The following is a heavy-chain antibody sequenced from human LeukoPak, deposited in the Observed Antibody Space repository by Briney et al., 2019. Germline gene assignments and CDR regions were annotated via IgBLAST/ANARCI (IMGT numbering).Heavy chain of an antibody. V-gene: IGHV3-21*01. CDR2: FSSSSSYI. CDR3: ARDSLYCSGGSCTFDY. D-gene: IGHD2-15*01. J-gene: IGHJ4*02. CDR1: GFTFSSYS. Sequence: GGSLRLSCAASGFTFSSYSMNWVRQAPGKGLEWVSSFSSSSSYIYYADSVKGRFTISRDNAKNSLYLQMNSLRAEDTAVYYCARDSLYCSGGSCTFDYWGQGTLVTVSS.